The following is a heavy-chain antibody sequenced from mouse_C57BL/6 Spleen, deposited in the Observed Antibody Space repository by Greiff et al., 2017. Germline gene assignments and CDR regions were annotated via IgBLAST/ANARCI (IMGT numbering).Heavy chain of an antibody. CDR1: GYAFSSSW. V-gene: IGHV1-82*01. CDR2: IYPGDGDT. CDR3: ARGGDGYYRYFDD. Sequence: QVQLQQSGPELVKPGASVKISCKASGYAFSSSWMNWVKQRHGKGLEWIGRIYPGDGDTNYNGKFKGKATLTADTSSRTDYMQLSSLTSEDSAVYCCARGGDGYYRYFDDWGKGTTLTVSS. D-gene: IGHD2-3*01. J-gene: IGHJ2*01.